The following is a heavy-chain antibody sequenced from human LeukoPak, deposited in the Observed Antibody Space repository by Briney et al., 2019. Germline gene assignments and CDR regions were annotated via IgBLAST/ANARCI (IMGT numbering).Heavy chain of an antibody. CDR2: IYASGST. CDR1: GGSISSYY. D-gene: IGHD1-26*01. Sequence: SETLSLTCTVSGGSISSYYWSWIRQPAGKGLEWIGRIYASGSTNYNPSLRSRVTISVDKSKNQFSLKLTSATAADTAVYYCARSYLGGTYYDWFDPWGQGTLVTVSP. J-gene: IGHJ5*02. V-gene: IGHV4-4*07. CDR3: ARSYLGGTYYDWFDP.